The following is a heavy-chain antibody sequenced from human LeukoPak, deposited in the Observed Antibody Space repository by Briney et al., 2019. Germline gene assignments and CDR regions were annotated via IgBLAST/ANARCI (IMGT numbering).Heavy chain of an antibody. CDR3: ARADTNGWEIDY. V-gene: IGHV1-18*01. J-gene: IGHJ4*02. Sequence: ASVKVSCKASAYTFTSYTISWVRQAPGQGLEWMGWISPYNGNTDFAQKLQVRVSMTTDTSTNTAYMELRSLRSDDTAVYYCARADTNGWEIDYWGQGTLVTVSS. CDR2: ISPYNGNT. CDR1: AYTFTSYT. D-gene: IGHD6-19*01.